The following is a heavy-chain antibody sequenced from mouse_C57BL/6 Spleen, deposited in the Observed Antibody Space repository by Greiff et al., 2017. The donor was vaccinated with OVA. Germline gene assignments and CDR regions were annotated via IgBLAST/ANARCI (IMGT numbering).Heavy chain of an antibody. V-gene: IGHV3-6*01. J-gene: IGHJ3*01. CDR2: ISYDGSN. CDR3: ARDSGFAY. Sequence: EVQLVESGPGLVKPSQSLSLTCSVTGYSITSGYYWNWIRQFPGNKLEWMGYISYDGSNNYNPTLKNRISITRDTSKNQFFLKLNSVTTEDTATYYCARDSGFAYWGQGTLVTVSA. CDR1: GYSITSGYY.